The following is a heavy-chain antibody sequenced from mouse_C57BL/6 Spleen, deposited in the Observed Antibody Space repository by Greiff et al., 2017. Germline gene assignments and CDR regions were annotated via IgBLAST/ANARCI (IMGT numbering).Heavy chain of an antibody. Sequence: EVQLQESGGGLVKPGGSLKLSCAASGFTFSDYGMHWVRQAPEKGLEWVAYISSGSSTIYYADTVKGRFTISRDNAKNTLFLQMTSLRSEDTAMYYCARDSNYYFDYWGQGTTLTVSS. V-gene: IGHV5-17*01. CDR1: GFTFSDYG. CDR2: ISSGSSTI. J-gene: IGHJ2*01. D-gene: IGHD2-5*01. CDR3: ARDSNYYFDY.